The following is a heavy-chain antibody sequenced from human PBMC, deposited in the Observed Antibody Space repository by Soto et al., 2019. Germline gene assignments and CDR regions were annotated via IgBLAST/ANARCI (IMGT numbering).Heavy chain of an antibody. J-gene: IGHJ5*02. CDR2: IYYSGST. D-gene: IGHD6-25*01. V-gene: IGHV4-39*07. CDR3: ARPHGGSSGWDNWFDP. CDR1: GGSISSTGYY. Sequence: SETLSLTCTVSGGSISSTGYYWGWIRQPPGKGLEWIGSIYYSGSTSYNPSLQSRVTISVDTSKNQFSLKLSSVTAADTAVYYCARPHGGSSGWDNWFDPWGQGTLVTVS.